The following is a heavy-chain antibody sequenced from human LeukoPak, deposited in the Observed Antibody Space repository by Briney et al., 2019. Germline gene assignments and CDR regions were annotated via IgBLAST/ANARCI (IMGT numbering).Heavy chain of an antibody. CDR3: ARVSLWFGEDDPYYFDY. D-gene: IGHD3-10*01. CDR2: IKTDGSIT. V-gene: IGHV3-74*01. J-gene: IGHJ4*02. Sequence: GGSLRLSCAASGFTFSSYWMHWVRQAPGKGLVWVSRIKTDGSITSYADSVKDRFTISRDNAKNSLYLQMNSLRAEDTAVYYCARVSLWFGEDDPYYFDYWGQGTLVTVSS. CDR1: GFTFSSYW.